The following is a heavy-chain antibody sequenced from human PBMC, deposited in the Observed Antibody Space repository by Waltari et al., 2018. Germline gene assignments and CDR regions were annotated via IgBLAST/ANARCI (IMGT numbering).Heavy chain of an antibody. Sequence: QVQLVPSGAEVTKPGASVKVSCKVSGYTLPELSMHCVPQDPGKGLEWMGGFDPEDGETIYAQKFQGRVTMTEDTSTDTAYMELSSLRSEDTAVYYCATVDPSWFRELPGFQIWGQGTMVTVSS. V-gene: IGHV1-24*01. D-gene: IGHD3-10*01. CDR2: FDPEDGET. CDR1: GYTLPELS. J-gene: IGHJ3*02. CDR3: ATVDPSWFRELPGFQI.